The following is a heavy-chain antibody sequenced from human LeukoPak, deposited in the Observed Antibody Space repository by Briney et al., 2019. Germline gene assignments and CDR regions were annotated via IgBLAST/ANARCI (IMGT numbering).Heavy chain of an antibody. V-gene: IGHV3-7*01. Sequence: GGSLRLSCAASGFIFSLYLMSWVRQAPGKGLEWVASIKQEGSEKYYVDSVKGRFTISRDNAKNSLYLQLHSLRAEDTAVYYCARLRFVAASGVSPFDYWGQGTLVTVSS. CDR2: IKQEGSEK. CDR1: GFIFSLYL. D-gene: IGHD2-8*02. CDR3: ARLRFVAASGVSPFDY. J-gene: IGHJ4*02.